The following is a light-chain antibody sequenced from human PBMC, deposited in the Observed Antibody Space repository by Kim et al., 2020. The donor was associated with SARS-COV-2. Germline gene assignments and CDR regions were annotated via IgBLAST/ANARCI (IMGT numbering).Light chain of an antibody. J-gene: IGKJ1*01. CDR3: QQRSSWPWT. CDR2: EAS. V-gene: IGKV3-11*01. Sequence: LSPEERTTPSCRASQGVSSFVAWYQQKPRPAPRLLVYEASTRATGIPARFSGSGSGTDFTLTISSLEPEDFAVYYCQQRSSWPWTFGQGTKVDIK. CDR1: QGVSSF.